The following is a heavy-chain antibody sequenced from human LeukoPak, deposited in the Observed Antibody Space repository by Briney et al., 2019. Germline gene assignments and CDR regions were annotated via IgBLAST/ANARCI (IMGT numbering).Heavy chain of an antibody. CDR2: INHSGST. D-gene: IGHD1-26*01. V-gene: IGHV4-34*01. CDR3: ARATPYSGSYRYYYYYYMDV. J-gene: IGHJ6*03. CDR1: GGSFSGYY. Sequence: SETLSLTCAVYGGSFSGYYWSWIRQPPGKGLEWIGEINHSGSTNYNPSLKSRVTISVDTSKNQFSLKLSSVTAADTAVYYCARATPYSGSYRYYYYYYMDVWGKGTTVTISS.